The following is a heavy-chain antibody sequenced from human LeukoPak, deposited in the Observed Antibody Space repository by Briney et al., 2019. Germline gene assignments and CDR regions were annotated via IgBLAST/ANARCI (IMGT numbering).Heavy chain of an antibody. J-gene: IGHJ3*02. CDR1: GYTFTDYY. CDR2: INPNSGGT. V-gene: IGHV1-2*02. D-gene: IGHD7-27*01. Sequence: ASVKVSCKASGYTFTDYYMHWVRQAPGQGLEWMGWINPNSGGTNYAQKFQGRVTMTRDTSISTAYMELSRLRFDDTAVYYCARWPVTGDDAFDIWGQGTMVTVSS. CDR3: ARWPVTGDDAFDI.